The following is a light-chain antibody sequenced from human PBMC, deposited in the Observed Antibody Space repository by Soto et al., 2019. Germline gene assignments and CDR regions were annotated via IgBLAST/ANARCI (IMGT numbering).Light chain of an antibody. Sequence: NFMLTQPHSVSESPGKTVTISCTRSSGSIASNYVQWYQQRPGSAPTTVIYEDNQRPSGVPDRFSGSIDSSSNSASLTISGLANEDKDDYYCQSYDSSNWVFGGGTELTVL. CDR3: QSYDSSNWV. V-gene: IGLV6-57*03. CDR2: EDN. CDR1: SGSIASNY. J-gene: IGLJ3*02.